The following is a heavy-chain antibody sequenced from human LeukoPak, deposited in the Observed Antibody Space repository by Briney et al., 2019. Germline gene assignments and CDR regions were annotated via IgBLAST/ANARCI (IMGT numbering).Heavy chain of an antibody. V-gene: IGHV3-30*02. CDR2: IHYDRSDK. CDR1: GFTFSGYG. J-gene: IGHJ4*02. D-gene: IGHD4-23*01. Sequence: GGSLRLSCAASGFTFSGYGMHWVRQAPGKGLEWVAFIHYDRSDKYYADSVKGRFTISRDNSKDTLYLQMNSLRAEDTAVYYCAKDLGNSFDYWGQGTLVTVSS. CDR3: AKDLGNSFDY.